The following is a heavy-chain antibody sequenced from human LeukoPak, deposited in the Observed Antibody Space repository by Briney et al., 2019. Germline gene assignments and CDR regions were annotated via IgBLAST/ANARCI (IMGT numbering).Heavy chain of an antibody. V-gene: IGHV3-30-3*01. CDR1: GFNFSAFA. D-gene: IGHD6-19*01. CDR3: ARGWWSSGWFFGRIPPNYGMDV. CDR2: ISYDGIKK. Sequence: GGSLRLSCEASGFNFSAFAIHRVRQAPGKGLEWVAVISYDGIKKYYADSVKGRFTISRDNSKNTLYLQMNSLRAEDTALFYCARGWWSSGWFFGRIPPNYGMDVWGQGTTVTVSS. J-gene: IGHJ6*02.